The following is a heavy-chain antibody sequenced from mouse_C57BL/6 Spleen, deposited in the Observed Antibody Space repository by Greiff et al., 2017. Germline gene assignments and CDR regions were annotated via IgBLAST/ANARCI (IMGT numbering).Heavy chain of an antibody. V-gene: IGHV1-55*01. CDR3: AREPNFYWYFDG. D-gene: IGHD4-1*01. Sequence: QVQLQQPGAELVKPGASVKMSCKASGYTFTSYWITWVKQRPGQGLEWIGDIYPGSGSTNYNEKFKSKATLTVDTSSSTAYMQLSSLTSEDSAVYYCAREPNFYWYFDGWGTGTTVTVSS. J-gene: IGHJ1*03. CDR1: GYTFTSYW. CDR2: IYPGSGST.